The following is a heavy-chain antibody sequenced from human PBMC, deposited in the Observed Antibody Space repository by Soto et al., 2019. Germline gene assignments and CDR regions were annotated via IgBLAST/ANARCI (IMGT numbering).Heavy chain of an antibody. CDR3: AKDRGDTIFGVVTRGHFDY. D-gene: IGHD3-3*01. V-gene: IGHV3-23*01. Sequence: GGSLRLSCAASGFTFSSYAMSWVRQAPGKGLEWVSAISGSGGSTYYADSVKGRFTISRDNSKNTLYLQMNSLRAEDTAVYYCAKDRGDTIFGVVTRGHFDYWGQGTLVTVSS. J-gene: IGHJ4*02. CDR1: GFTFSSYA. CDR2: ISGSGGST.